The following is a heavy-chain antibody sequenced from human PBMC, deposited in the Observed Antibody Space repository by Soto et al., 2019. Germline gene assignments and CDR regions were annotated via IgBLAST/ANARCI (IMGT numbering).Heavy chain of an antibody. CDR3: AREGINNYNEYYFDS. J-gene: IGHJ4*02. Sequence: VQLMESGGGVVQPGTSLRLLCEGAGFTFSSYSMNWVRQAPGKGLEWVSSISGSGNYTHYADFLRGRFTISRDNAKTSLYLQMNSLRAEDTAVYYCAREGINNYNEYYFDSWGQGTVVTVSS. V-gene: IGHV3-21*01. D-gene: IGHD4-4*01. CDR2: ISGSGNYT. CDR1: GFTFSSYS.